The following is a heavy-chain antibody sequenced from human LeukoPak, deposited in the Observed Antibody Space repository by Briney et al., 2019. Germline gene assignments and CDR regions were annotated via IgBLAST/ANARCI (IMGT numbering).Heavy chain of an antibody. J-gene: IGHJ3*02. D-gene: IGHD6-13*01. Sequence: MSGGSLRLSCAASGFTFSSYSMNWVRQAPGKGLEWVSSISSSSSYIYYADSVKGRFTISRDNAKNSLYLQMNSLRAEDTAVYYCARTPLPIAEAGTVLHDAFDIWGQGTMVTASS. CDR3: ARTPLPIAEAGTVLHDAFDI. V-gene: IGHV3-21*01. CDR1: GFTFSSYS. CDR2: ISSSSSYI.